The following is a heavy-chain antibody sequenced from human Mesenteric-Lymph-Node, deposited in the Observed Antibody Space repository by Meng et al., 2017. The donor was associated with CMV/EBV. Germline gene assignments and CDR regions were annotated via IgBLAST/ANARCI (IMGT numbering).Heavy chain of an antibody. CDR2: IRYSGKT. CDR3: ARWRREQSEFEY. J-gene: IGHJ4*02. Sequence: GSLRLSCSVSGGSINGYHWSWIRQPPGKGLEFVGNIRYSGKTEYSASLKSRLRISLDMSRNQFSLKLTSVSAADTAVYYCARWRREQSEFEYWGQGTLVTVSS. CDR1: GGSINGYH. D-gene: IGHD3-10*01. V-gene: IGHV4-59*01.